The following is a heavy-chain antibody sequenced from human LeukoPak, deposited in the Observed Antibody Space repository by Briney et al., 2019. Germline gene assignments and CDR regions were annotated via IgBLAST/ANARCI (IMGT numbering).Heavy chain of an antibody. CDR2: INHNSGGT. Sequence: ASVKVSCKASLYTFTSYYMYWVRQAPGQGLEWMGWINHNSGGTNYAQKFQGRVTMTRDTSSSTAYMELSRLRSDDTAVYYCARAKGYCSSSSCDAFDIWGQGKMVTVSS. J-gene: IGHJ3*02. V-gene: IGHV1-2*02. CDR1: LYTFTSYY. D-gene: IGHD2-2*01. CDR3: ARAKGYCSSSSCDAFDI.